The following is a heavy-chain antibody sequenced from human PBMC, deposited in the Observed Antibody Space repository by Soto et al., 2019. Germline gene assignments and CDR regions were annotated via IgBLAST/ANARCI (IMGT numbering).Heavy chain of an antibody. V-gene: IGHV1-69*02. J-gene: IGHJ4*02. D-gene: IGHD2-21*02. CDR1: GGTFSSYT. CDR3: ARQVVTASSPIYYFDY. CDR2: IVPILGIA. Sequence: GASVKVSCKASGGTFSSYTISWVRQAPGQGLEWMGRIVPILGIANYAQKFQGRVTISVDTSKNQFSLKLYSVTAADTAMYYCARQVVTASSPIYYFDYWGQGSLVTVSS.